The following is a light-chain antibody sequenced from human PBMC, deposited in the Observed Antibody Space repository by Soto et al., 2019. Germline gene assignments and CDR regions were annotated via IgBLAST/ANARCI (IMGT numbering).Light chain of an antibody. V-gene: IGLV2-14*01. CDR2: EVS. Sequence: QSVLTQPASVSGSHGQSITISCTETSSDVGGYNYVSWYQQHPGKAPKLMIYEVSNRPSGVSNRFSGSKSGNTASLTISGLQAEDEADYYCSSYTRNSTLVFGGGTKLTVL. CDR1: SSDVGGYNY. J-gene: IGLJ2*01. CDR3: SSYTRNSTLV.